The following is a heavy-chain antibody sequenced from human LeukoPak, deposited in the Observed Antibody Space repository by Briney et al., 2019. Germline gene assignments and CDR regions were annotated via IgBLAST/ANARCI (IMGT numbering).Heavy chain of an antibody. CDR2: INPSGGST. CDR1: TFTRYY. Sequence: ASVKVSCKAYTFTRYYMHWVRQAPGHGLEWLGIINPSGGSTSYAQKFQGRVTMTRDTSTSTVYMELSSLRSEDTAVYYCARDGSIAARLVGVYWGQGTLVTVSS. J-gene: IGHJ4*02. V-gene: IGHV1-46*01. D-gene: IGHD6-6*01. CDR3: ARDGSIAARLVGVY.